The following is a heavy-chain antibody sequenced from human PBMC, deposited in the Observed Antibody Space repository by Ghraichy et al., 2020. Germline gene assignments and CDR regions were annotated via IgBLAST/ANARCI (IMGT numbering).Heavy chain of an antibody. J-gene: IGHJ3*02. Sequence: SETLSLTCAVSGGSISSGGYSWSWIRQPPGKGLEWIGYIYHSGSTYYNPSLKSRVTISVDRSKNQFSLKLSSVTAADTAVYYCTRAPYSGSYYGAFDIWGQGTMVTVSS. CDR1: GGSISSGGYS. V-gene: IGHV4-30-2*01. D-gene: IGHD1-26*01. CDR2: IYHSGST. CDR3: TRAPYSGSYYGAFDI.